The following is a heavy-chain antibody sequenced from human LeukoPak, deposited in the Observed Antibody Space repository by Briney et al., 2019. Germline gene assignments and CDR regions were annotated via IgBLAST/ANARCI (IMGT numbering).Heavy chain of an antibody. D-gene: IGHD6-19*01. CDR3: ARVQTMAVAVDFDY. CDR1: GYTFTSYG. CDR2: ISAYNGNT. V-gene: IGHV1-18*01. Sequence: ASVKVSCKASGYTFTSYGISWVRQAPGQGLKWMGWISAYNGNTNYAQKLQGRVTMTTDTSTSTAYMELRSLRSDDTAVYYCARVQTMAVAVDFDYWGQGTLVTVSS. J-gene: IGHJ4*02.